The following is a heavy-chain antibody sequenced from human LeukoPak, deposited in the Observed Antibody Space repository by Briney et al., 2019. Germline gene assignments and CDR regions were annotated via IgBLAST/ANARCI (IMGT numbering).Heavy chain of an antibody. CDR3: ARGGYYGSGSLFDY. CDR1: GGSISSYY. J-gene: IGHJ4*02. Sequence: SETLSLTCTVSGGSISSYYWSWIRQPAGKGLEWIGRIYTSGSTNYNPSLKSRVTMSVDTSKNQFSLKLSSVTAADTAVYYCARGGYYGSGSLFDYWGQGTLVTVSS. V-gene: IGHV4-4*07. CDR2: IYTSGST. D-gene: IGHD3-10*01.